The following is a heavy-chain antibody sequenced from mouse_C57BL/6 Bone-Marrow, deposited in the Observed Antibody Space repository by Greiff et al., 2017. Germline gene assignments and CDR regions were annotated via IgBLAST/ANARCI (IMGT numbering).Heavy chain of an antibody. CDR1: GFNIKDYY. Sequence: VQLQQSGAELVRPGASVKLSCTASGFNIKDYYMHWVKQRPEQGLEWIGRIDHEDGDTEYAPKFQGKATMTADTSSNTANLQHSSLTSEDTAVFYCTTLYYGSRNHYWGQGTTLTVSS. J-gene: IGHJ2*01. CDR2: IDHEDGDT. D-gene: IGHD1-1*01. CDR3: TTLYYGSRNHY. V-gene: IGHV14-1*01.